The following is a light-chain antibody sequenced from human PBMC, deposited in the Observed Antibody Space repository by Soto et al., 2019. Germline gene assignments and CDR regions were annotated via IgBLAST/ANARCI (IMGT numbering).Light chain of an antibody. J-gene: IGKJ5*01. CDR2: GAS. Sequence: PANRSVSGGGRATRACRASQSVSTNLAWYQQRPGQAPRLLIYGASARATCIPDRFSRSGAGTEFSLTISSLQSEGFAVFYCHQYNNWRTLGLGTRLEIK. V-gene: IGKV3-15*01. CDR3: HQYNNWRT. CDR1: QSVSTN.